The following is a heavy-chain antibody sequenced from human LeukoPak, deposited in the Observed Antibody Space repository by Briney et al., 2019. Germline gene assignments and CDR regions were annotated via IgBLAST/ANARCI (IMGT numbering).Heavy chain of an antibody. D-gene: IGHD3-22*01. CDR2: IKSKTDGGTT. V-gene: IGHV3-15*07. CDR3: TTWFYYDSSGYAY. CDR1: GFILTNAW. J-gene: IGHJ4*02. Sequence: GGSLRLSCAASGFILTNAWMHWVRQAPGKGLEWVGRIKSKTDGGTTDCAAPVKGRFTISRDDSKNTLYLQMNSLKTEDTAVYYCTTWFYYDSSGYAYWGQGTLVTVSS.